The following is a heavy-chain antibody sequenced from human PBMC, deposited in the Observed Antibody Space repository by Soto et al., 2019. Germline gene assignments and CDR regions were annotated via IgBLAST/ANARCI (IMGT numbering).Heavy chain of an antibody. Sequence: EMQLLESGGGLVQPGGSLRLSCAASGFTFSSFAMSWVRQAPGKGLDWVSAISGSGGSTYSADSVKGRFTISRDNSKNTLYLQMRSLRAEDTAVYYCARGFSAGKGSPPDFGGQGSLVTVSS. J-gene: IGHJ4*02. CDR3: ARGFSAGKGSPPDF. D-gene: IGHD6-13*01. V-gene: IGHV3-23*01. CDR2: ISGSGGST. CDR1: GFTFSSFA.